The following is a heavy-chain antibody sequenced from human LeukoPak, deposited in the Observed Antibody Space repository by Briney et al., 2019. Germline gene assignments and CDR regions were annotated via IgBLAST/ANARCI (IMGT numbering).Heavy chain of an antibody. CDR3: AVAVANYYYYGMDV. D-gene: IGHD6-19*01. Sequence: PGGSLRLSCAASGFTFSSYAMHWVRQAPGKGLEWEAVISYDGSNKYYADSVKGRFTISRDNSKNTLYLQMNSLRAEDTAVYYCAVAVANYYYYGMDVWGQGTTVTVSS. CDR1: GFTFSSYA. V-gene: IGHV3-30-3*01. J-gene: IGHJ6*02. CDR2: ISYDGSNK.